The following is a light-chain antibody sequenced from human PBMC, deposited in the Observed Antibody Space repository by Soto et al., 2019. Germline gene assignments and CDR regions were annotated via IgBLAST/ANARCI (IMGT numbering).Light chain of an antibody. Sequence: IWLTQSPGTLSLSAGGRSTLSCRASQSVSSNNLAWYQQRPGQAPRVVIYGASTRATGIPERFSGSGSGTDFTLTIRRLEPDDFAVYYCQQHGRSPFTFGPGTTGDIK. CDR1: QSVSSNN. CDR3: QQHGRSPFT. CDR2: GAS. J-gene: IGKJ3*01. V-gene: IGKV3-20*01.